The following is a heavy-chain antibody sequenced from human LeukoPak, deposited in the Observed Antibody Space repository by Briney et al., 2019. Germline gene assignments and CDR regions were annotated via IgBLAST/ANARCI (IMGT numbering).Heavy chain of an antibody. J-gene: IGHJ3*02. CDR2: IYYSGST. CDR3: ARDDNAFDI. CDR1: GGSISSYY. Sequence: SETLSLTCTVSGGSISSYYWSWIRQPPGKGLEWIGYIYYSGSTNHNPSLKSRVTISVDTSKNQFSLKLSSVTAADTAVYYCARDDNAFDIWGQGTMVTVSS. V-gene: IGHV4-59*01. D-gene: IGHD3-22*01.